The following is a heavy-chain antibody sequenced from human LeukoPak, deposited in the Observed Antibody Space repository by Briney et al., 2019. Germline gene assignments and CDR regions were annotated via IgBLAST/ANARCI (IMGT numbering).Heavy chain of an antibody. CDR1: GGSISSYY. D-gene: IGHD3-22*01. CDR3: AREVHDSGGYTQDAFEI. J-gene: IGHJ3*02. V-gene: IGHV4-4*07. CDR2: IYTSGST. Sequence: SETLSLTCTVSGGSISSYYWSWIRQPAGKGLEWIGRIYTSGSTNYNPSLKSRVTMSVDTSKNQFSLKLSSVTAADTAVYYCAREVHDSGGYTQDAFEIWGQGTMVTVSS.